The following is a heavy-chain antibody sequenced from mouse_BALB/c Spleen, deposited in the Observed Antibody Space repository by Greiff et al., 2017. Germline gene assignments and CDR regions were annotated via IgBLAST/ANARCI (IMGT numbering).Heavy chain of an antibody. CDR2: ISSGGST. J-gene: IGHJ4*01. CDR1: GFTFSSYA. D-gene: IGHD4-1*01. CDR3: ALLGNMDY. Sequence: EVKLMESGGGLVKPGGSLKLSCAASGFTFSSYAMSCVRQTPEKRLEWVASISSGGSTYYPDSVKGRFTISRDNARNILYLQMSSLRSEDTAMYYCALLGNMDYWGQGTSVTVSS. V-gene: IGHV5-6-5*01.